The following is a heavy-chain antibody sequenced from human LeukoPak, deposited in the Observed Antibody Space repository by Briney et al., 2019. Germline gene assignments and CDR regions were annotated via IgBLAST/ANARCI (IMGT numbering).Heavy chain of an antibody. J-gene: IGHJ4*02. CDR3: AKSGSSIWNFPFDS. V-gene: IGHV3-33*03. CDR2: IWYDGSNK. CDR1: GFTFSSYG. Sequence: GRSLRLSCAASGFTFSSYGMHWVRQAPGKGLEWVAVIWYDGSNKYYADSVKGRFTISRDNSKNTLYLQMNSLRAEDTAVYYCAKSGSSIWNFPFDSWGQGTLVTVSS. D-gene: IGHD6-13*01.